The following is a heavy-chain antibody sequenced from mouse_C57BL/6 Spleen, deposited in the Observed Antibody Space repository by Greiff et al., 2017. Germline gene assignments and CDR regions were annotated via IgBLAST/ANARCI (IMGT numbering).Heavy chain of an antibody. CDR2: INPSSGYT. CDR1: GYTFTSYW. V-gene: IGHV1-7*01. J-gene: IGHJ2*02. CDR3: AREGEGGYAYFDY. D-gene: IGHD2-2*01. Sequence: VQLQQSGAELAKPGASVKLSCKASGYTFTSYWMHWVKQRPGKGLEWIGYINPSSGYTKYNQKFKDKATLTADKSSSTAYMQLSSLTSEDSAVYCCAREGEGGYAYFDYWGQGNSLKVSS.